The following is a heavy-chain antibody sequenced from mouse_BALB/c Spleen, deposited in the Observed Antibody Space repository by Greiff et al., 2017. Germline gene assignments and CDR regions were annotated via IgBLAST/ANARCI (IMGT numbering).Heavy chain of an antibody. CDR2: IWAGGST. Sequence: QVQLKQSGPGLVAPSQSLSITCTVSGFSLTSYGVHWVRQPPGKGLEWLGVIWAGGSTNYNSALMSRLSISKDNSKSQVFLKMNSLQTDDTAMYYGASDRGGNYQAWFAYWGQGTLVTVSA. J-gene: IGHJ3*01. CDR3: ASDRGGNYQAWFAY. CDR1: GFSLTSYG. D-gene: IGHD2-1*01. V-gene: IGHV2-9*02.